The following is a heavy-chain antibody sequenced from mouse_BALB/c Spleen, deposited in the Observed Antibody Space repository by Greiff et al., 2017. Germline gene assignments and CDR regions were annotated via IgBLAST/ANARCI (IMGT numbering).Heavy chain of an antibody. Sequence: VQLKQSGAELVRSGASVKLSCTASGFNIKDYYMHWVKQRPEQGLEWIGWIDPENGDTEYAPKFQGKATMTADTSSNTAYLQLSSLTSEDTAVYYCNAWGYGSRGSYAMDYWGQGTSVTVSS. V-gene: IGHV14-4*02. J-gene: IGHJ4*01. D-gene: IGHD1-1*01. CDR2: IDPENGDT. CDR3: NAWGYGSRGSYAMDY. CDR1: GFNIKDYY.